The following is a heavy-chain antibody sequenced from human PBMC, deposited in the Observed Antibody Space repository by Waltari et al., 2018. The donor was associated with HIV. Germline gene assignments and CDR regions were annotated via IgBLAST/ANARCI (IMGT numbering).Heavy chain of an antibody. CDR3: AKDRSGNYYNPWFDP. V-gene: IGHV3-9*01. J-gene: IGHJ5*02. CDR1: AFTFDSYV. Sequence: LQLVESGGGLLQPGWSFRISCAASAFTFDSYVMHWLRQVPGKGVGWVSGISWNGGGIGYADSVKGRFTISRDNAKNSLYLQMNSLRAEDTAMYYCAKDRSGNYYNPWFDPWGQGTLVTVSS. CDR2: ISWNGGGI. D-gene: IGHD3-10*01.